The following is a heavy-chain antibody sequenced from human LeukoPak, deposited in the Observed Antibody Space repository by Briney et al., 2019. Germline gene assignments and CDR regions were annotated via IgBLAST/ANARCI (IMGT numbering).Heavy chain of an antibody. Sequence: GASVKVSCRASGGTYSSYAISWVRQAPGQGLEWMGGIIPIFGTANYAQKFQGRVTITADKSTSTAYMELSSLRSEDTAVYYCARVGTMVRGVIITTGLKNYYYYMDVWGKGTTVSVSS. CDR3: ARVGTMVRGVIITTGLKNYYYYMDV. CDR2: IIPIFGTA. J-gene: IGHJ6*03. D-gene: IGHD3-10*01. CDR1: GGTYSSYA. V-gene: IGHV1-69*06.